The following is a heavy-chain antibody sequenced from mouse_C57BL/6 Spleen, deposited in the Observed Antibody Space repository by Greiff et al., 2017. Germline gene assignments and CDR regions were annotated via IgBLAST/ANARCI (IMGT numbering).Heavy chain of an antibody. CDR2: IRNKANGYTT. Sequence: DVKLVESGGGLVQPGGSLSLSCAASGFTFTDYYMSWVRQPPGTALEWLGFIRNKANGYTTEYSASVKGRFSISRVNSQSILYLQMNALRAEDSATYYCARGDDYGGGYAMDYWGQGTTVTVSS. CDR1: GFTFTDYY. J-gene: IGHJ4*01. V-gene: IGHV7-3*01. D-gene: IGHD2-4*01. CDR3: ARGDDYGGGYAMDY.